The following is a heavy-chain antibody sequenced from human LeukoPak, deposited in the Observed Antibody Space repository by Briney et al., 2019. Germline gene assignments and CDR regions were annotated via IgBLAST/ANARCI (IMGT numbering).Heavy chain of an antibody. CDR2: IHPGDSST. CDR3: ARHVEPYSGNYMTDY. J-gene: IGHJ4*02. D-gene: IGHD1-26*01. CDR1: AYIFTNYW. V-gene: IGHV5-51*01. Sequence: GESLKISCKASAYIFTNYWIGWVRQMPGKSLQWMGIIHPGDSSTEYSPSFQGQVTISADKSINTAYLQWNSLKASDTAMYYCARHVEPYSGNYMTDYWGQGTLVTVSS.